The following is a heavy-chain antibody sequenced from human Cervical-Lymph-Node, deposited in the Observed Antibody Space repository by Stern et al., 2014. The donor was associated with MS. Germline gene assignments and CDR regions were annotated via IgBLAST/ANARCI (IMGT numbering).Heavy chain of an antibody. Sequence: MQLVESGAEVKKPGASVKVSCTASGYTFTSYYMHWVRQAPGQGLEWMGIINPSGGSTSYAQKFQGRVTMTRDTSTSTVYMELSSLRSEDTAVYYCALGLEIVVVDYWGQGTLVTVSS. CDR3: ALGLEIVVVDY. V-gene: IGHV1-46*03. D-gene: IGHD3-22*01. J-gene: IGHJ4*02. CDR2: INPSGGST. CDR1: GYTFTSYY.